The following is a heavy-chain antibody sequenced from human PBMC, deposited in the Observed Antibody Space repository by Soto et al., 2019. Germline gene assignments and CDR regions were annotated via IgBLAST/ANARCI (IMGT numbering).Heavy chain of an antibody. CDR2: ISYSGST. CDR3: ARDRGRLGFFDY. Sequence: QVQLQESGPGLVKPSQTLSLTCSVSGGSISGGGYYWSWIRQHPGKGLEWIGHISYSGSTFYNPSLKSRVTISADTSKNQFSLKLNSLTAAYTAVYYCARDRGRLGFFDYWGQGTLVTVSS. V-gene: IGHV4-31*03. J-gene: IGHJ4*02. D-gene: IGHD4-17*01. CDR1: GGSISGGGYY.